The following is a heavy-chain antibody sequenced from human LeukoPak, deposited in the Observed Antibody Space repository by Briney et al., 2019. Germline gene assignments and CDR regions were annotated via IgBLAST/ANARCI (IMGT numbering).Heavy chain of an antibody. CDR2: INAGNGNT. V-gene: IGHV1-3*01. J-gene: IGHJ4*02. D-gene: IGHD5-18*01. CDR1: GYTFTSYA. CDR3: ARLDTAMAPGNY. Sequence: ASVKVSCKASGYTFTSYAMHWVRQAPGQRLEWMGWINAGNGNTKYPQKFQGRVTITRDTSASTAYMELSSLRSEDTAVYYCARLDTAMAPGNYWGQGTLVTASS.